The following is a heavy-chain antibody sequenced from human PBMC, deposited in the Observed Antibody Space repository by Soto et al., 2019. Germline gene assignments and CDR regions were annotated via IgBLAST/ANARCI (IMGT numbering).Heavy chain of an antibody. CDR2: ISGSGRSI. CDR3: ARTVGDNMLINWFYP. CDR1: GFPFSTDA. D-gene: IGHD3-16*01. Sequence: GRSLRLSSAASGFPFSTDAMRWVLQATGTGLEWVSTISGSGRSIYYADSAKGRFTISRDNSKNTQYVQMNSLRAEDKAEYYCARTVGDNMLINWFYPWGQGTLVTVSS. V-gene: IGHV3-23*01. J-gene: IGHJ5*02.